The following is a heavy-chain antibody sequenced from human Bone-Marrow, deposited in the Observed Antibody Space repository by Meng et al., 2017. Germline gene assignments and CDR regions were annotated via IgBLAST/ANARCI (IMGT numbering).Heavy chain of an antibody. CDR3: ARGGQNYYDSSGYYFRVIDY. J-gene: IGHJ4*02. CDR1: GFTFSSYW. V-gene: IGHV3-30*03. CDR2: ISYDGSNK. D-gene: IGHD3-22*01. Sequence: GESLKISCAVSGFTFSSYWMSWVRQAPGKGLEWVAVISYDGSNKYYADSVKGRFTISRDNSKNTLYLQMNSLRAEDTAVYYCARGGQNYYDSSGYYFRVIDYWGQGTLVTVSS.